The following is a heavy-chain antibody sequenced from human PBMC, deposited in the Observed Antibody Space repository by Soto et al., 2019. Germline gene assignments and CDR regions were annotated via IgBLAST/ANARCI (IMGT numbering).Heavy chain of an antibody. J-gene: IGHJ3*02. CDR2: INPNSGGT. V-gene: IGHV1-2*04. CDR3: ARAHPGGTVRFDI. CDR1: GYTFTGYY. Sequence: ASVKVSCKASGYTFTGYYMHWVRQAPGQGLEWMGWINPNSGGTNYAQKFQGWVTMTRDTSISTAYIELSRLRSDDTAVYYCARAHPGGTVRFDIWGQGTMVTVSS. D-gene: IGHD4-17*01.